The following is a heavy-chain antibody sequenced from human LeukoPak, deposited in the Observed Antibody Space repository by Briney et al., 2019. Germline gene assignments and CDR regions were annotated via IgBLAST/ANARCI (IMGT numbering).Heavy chain of an antibody. V-gene: IGHV3-48*01. CDR2: ISSSSSTI. CDR3: ARDGVIGHFDY. Sequence: GGSLRLSCAASGFTFSSYSMDWVRQAPGKGLEWVSSISSSSSTIYYADSVKGRFTISRDNAKNSLYLQMNSLRAEDTAVYYCARDGVIGHFDYWGQGTLVTVSS. J-gene: IGHJ4*02. CDR1: GFTFSSYS. D-gene: IGHD3-22*01.